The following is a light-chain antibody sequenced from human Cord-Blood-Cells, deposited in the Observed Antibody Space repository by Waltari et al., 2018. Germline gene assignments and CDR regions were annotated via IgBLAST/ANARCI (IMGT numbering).Light chain of an antibody. CDR2: EVS. V-gene: IGLV2-14*01. CDR1: SSDVGGYNY. CDR3: SSYTSSSTLYV. J-gene: IGLJ1*01. Sequence: QSALTQPASVSGSPGQSITISCTVTSSDVGGYNYFCWYHQHPGKAPKLMIYEVSNRPSGVSNRFSGSKSGNTASLTISGLQAEDEADYYCSSYTSSSTLYVFGTGTKVTVL.